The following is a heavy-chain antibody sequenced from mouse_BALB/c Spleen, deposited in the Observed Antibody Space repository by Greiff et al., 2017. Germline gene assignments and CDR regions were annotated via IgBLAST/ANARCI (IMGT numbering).Heavy chain of an antibody. V-gene: IGHV1S22*01. CDR3: TRYDGYYLYWYFDV. D-gene: IGHD2-3*01. CDR1: GYTFTSYW. Sequence: LQQPGSELVRPGATVKLSCKASGYTFTSYWMHWVKQRPGQGLEWIGNIYPGSGSTNYDEKFKSKATLTVDTSSSTAYMQLSSLTSEDSAVYYCTRYDGYYLYWYFDVWGAGTTVTVSS. CDR2: IYPGSGST. J-gene: IGHJ1*01.